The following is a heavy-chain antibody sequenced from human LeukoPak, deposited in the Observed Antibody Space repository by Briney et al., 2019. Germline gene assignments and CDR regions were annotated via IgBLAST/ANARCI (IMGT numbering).Heavy chain of an antibody. CDR3: AREASSGWSNWLDP. J-gene: IGHJ5*02. D-gene: IGHD6-19*01. Sequence: PSETLSLTCTVSGGSISSHYWSWIRQPPGKGLEWIGNIYYSGSTNYNPSLKSRVTISIDTSKNQFSLKLSSVTAADTAVYYCAREASSGWSNWLDPWGQGPWSPSPQ. CDR1: GGSISSHY. CDR2: IYYSGST. V-gene: IGHV4-59*11.